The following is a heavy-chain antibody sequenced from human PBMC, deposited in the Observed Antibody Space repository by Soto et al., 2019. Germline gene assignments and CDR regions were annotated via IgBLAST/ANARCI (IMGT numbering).Heavy chain of an antibody. J-gene: IGHJ4*02. CDR1: GFTFTLYW. Sequence: PGGSLRLSCAACGFTFTLYWMSWVRQAPGKGLEWVANIKPDGGTQYYVDSVKGRFTISRDNAKNSLYLRMNNLRPDDTAVYYCARDERIDFWGQGTLVTVSS. CDR2: IKPDGGTQ. V-gene: IGHV3-7*03. CDR3: ARDERIDF. D-gene: IGHD1-1*01.